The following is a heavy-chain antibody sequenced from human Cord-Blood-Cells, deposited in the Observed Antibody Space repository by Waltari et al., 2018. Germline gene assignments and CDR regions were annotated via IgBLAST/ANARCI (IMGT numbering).Heavy chain of an antibody. CDR2: IYHSGST. V-gene: IGHV4-4*02. CDR3: ARRLEYSSSSGLDYFDY. J-gene: IGHJ4*02. Sequence: QVQLQESGPGLVKPSGTLSLTCAVSGGSISSSNWWSWVRQSPGKGLEWIGEIYHSGSTNYNPSLKSRVTISVDKSKNQFSLKLSSVTAADTAVYYCARRLEYSSSSGLDYFDYWGQGTLVTVSS. D-gene: IGHD6-6*01. CDR1: GGSISSSNW.